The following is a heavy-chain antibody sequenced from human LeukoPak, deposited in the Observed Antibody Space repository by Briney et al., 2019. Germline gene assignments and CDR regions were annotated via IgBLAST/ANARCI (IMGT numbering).Heavy chain of an antibody. D-gene: IGHD3-22*01. CDR3: AAGGLYDSSGYWGD. Sequence: GASVKVSCKASGYTFTRYYMHWVRQAPGQGREWMGWINPNSGGTNYAQKFQGRVTMTRDTSISTADMELSRLRSDDTAVYYCAAGGLYDSSGYWGDWGQGTLVTVSS. CDR1: GYTFTRYY. J-gene: IGHJ4*02. V-gene: IGHV1-2*02. CDR2: INPNSGGT.